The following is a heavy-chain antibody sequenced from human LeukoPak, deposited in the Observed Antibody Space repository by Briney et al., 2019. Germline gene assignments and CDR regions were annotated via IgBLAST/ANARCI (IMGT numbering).Heavy chain of an antibody. Sequence: SETLSLTCAVYGGSFSGYYWSWIRQPPGKGLERIGEINHSGSTNYNPSLKSRVTISVDTSKNQFSLKLSSVTAADTAVYYCARGGYYDSSGYYQWNWFDPWGQGTLVTVSS. CDR2: INHSGST. J-gene: IGHJ5*02. V-gene: IGHV4-34*01. CDR1: GGSFSGYY. CDR3: ARGGYYDSSGYYQWNWFDP. D-gene: IGHD3-22*01.